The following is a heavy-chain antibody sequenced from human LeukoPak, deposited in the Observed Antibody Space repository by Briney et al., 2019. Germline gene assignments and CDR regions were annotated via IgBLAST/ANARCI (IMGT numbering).Heavy chain of an antibody. J-gene: IGHJ4*02. D-gene: IGHD3-16*01. CDR1: GGSITSGFYY. CDR3: SRQYDLYYFDS. V-gene: IGHV4-30-4*01. Sequence: SQTLSLTCTASGGSITSGFYYWTWIRQPPGKGLEWIGYINYSGSTYYHPSLKSRLTISADTSKNHFSLKLSSVTAADTAVYFCSRQYDLYYFDSWGQGTLVTVSS. CDR2: INYSGST.